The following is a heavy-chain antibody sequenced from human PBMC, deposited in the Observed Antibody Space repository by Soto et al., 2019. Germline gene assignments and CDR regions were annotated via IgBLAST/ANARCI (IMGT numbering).Heavy chain of an antibody. J-gene: IGHJ4*02. V-gene: IGHV3-23*01. CDR2: ITGRGDST. CDR1: GFTFSYCA. Sequence: EVQFLESGGGLVQPGGSLRLSCTASGFTFSYCAMTWVRQTPGKGLEWVSTITGRGDSTSYTDSVEGRFTTSRDYSNNSLYLQLHSLRVEDTALYYCAKSHHCWRLRSDYFGLGNLVTVSS. CDR3: AKSHHCWRLRSDY. D-gene: IGHD3-3*02.